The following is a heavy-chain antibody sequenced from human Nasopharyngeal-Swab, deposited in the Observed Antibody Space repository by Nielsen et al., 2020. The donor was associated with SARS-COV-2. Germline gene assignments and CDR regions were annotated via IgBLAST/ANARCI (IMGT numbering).Heavy chain of an antibody. D-gene: IGHD3-10*01. V-gene: IGHV4-59*12. CDR3: ARRRITMVRGAIDFDY. J-gene: IGHJ4*02. CDR1: GGSFSGYY. Sequence: SETLSLTCAVYGGSFSGYYWSCIRQPPGKGLEWIGYIYYSGSTNYNPSLKSRVTISVDTSKNQFSLKLSSVTAADTAVYYCARRRITMVRGAIDFDYWGQGTLVTVSS. CDR2: IYYSGST.